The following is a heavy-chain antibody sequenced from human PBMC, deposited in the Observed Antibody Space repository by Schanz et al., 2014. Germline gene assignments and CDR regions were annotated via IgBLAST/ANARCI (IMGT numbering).Heavy chain of an antibody. V-gene: IGHV3-30*18. CDR1: GFNFANHA. Sequence: QVQLVESGGGVVQPERSLRLSCAASGFNFANHAIHWVRQGQGNGLQWVAVISSDGGKKLYADSVKARFTISRDNSKNSVSLQMDSLRPEDTAVYFCAKDLHSNSGNYYSYYFDSWGPGALVTVSS. CDR3: AKDLHSNSGNYYSYYFDS. J-gene: IGHJ4*02. D-gene: IGHD3-10*01. CDR2: ISSDGGKK.